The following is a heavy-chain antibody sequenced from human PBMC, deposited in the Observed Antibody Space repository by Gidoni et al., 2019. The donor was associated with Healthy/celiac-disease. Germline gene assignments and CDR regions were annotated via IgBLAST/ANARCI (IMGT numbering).Heavy chain of an antibody. CDR1: GGSFSGYY. Sequence: QVQLQQWGAGLLKPSETLSLTCAVCGGSFSGYYCSWLRQPPGKGLEWIGEIKHSGSTNYNPSLKSRVTISVDTSKNQFSLKLSSVTAADTAVYYCARHGKKVVVVPAALRYYYYMDVWGKGTTVTVSS. CDR2: IKHSGST. V-gene: IGHV4-34*01. J-gene: IGHJ6*03. D-gene: IGHD2-2*01. CDR3: ARHGKKVVVVPAALRYYYYMDV.